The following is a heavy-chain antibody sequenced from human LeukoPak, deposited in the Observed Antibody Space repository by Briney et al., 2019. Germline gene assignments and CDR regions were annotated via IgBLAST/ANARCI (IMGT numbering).Heavy chain of an antibody. D-gene: IGHD2-21*01. CDR1: GFAFSDYY. CDR2: ISSSGSSM. Sequence: GGPLRLSCAASGFAFSDYYMSWIRQAPGKGLEWVSYISSSGSSMYYADSVKGRFTISRDNAKNSLYLQMNSLGAEDTAVYYCARESGVIARFFYYWGQGTLVTVSS. J-gene: IGHJ4*02. CDR3: ARESGVIARFFYY. V-gene: IGHV3-11*01.